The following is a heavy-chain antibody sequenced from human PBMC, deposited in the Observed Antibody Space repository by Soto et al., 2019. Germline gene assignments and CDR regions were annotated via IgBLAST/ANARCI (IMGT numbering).Heavy chain of an antibody. CDR2: IYYSGST. D-gene: IGHD3-22*01. Sequence: SETLSLTCTVSGGSISSCCYYWSWIRQHPGKGLEWIGYIYYSGSTYYNPSLKSRVTISVDTSKNQFPLKLSSVTAADTAVYYCARAAHDSSGYQMYFQHWGQGTLVTVSS. J-gene: IGHJ1*01. CDR1: GGSISSCCYY. CDR3: ARAAHDSSGYQMYFQH. V-gene: IGHV4-31*03.